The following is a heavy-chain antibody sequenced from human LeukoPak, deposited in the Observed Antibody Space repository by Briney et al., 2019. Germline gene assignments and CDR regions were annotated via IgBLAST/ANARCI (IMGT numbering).Heavy chain of an antibody. CDR2: INHSGST. J-gene: IGHJ3*02. D-gene: IGHD3-10*01. CDR1: GYSISSGYY. V-gene: IGHV4-38-2*02. Sequence: SETLSLTCTVSGYSISSGYYWGWIRQPPGKGLEWIGEINHSGSTNYNPSLKSRVTISVDTSKNQFSLKLSSVIAADTAVYYCARSDGYGLVGIWGQGTMITVSS. CDR3: ARSDGYGLVGI.